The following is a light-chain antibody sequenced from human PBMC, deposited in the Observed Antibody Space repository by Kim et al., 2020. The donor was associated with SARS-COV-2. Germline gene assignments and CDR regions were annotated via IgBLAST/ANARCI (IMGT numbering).Light chain of an antibody. V-gene: IGKV3-20*01. CDR3: QQYGSSPRT. J-gene: IGKJ1*01. Sequence: STGERATLSCRASQSVSSSYLAWYQQKPGQAPRLLIYGASRRATGIPDRFSGSGSGTDFTLTISRLELEDFAVYYCQQYGSSPRTFGQGTKVDIK. CDR2: GAS. CDR1: QSVSSSY.